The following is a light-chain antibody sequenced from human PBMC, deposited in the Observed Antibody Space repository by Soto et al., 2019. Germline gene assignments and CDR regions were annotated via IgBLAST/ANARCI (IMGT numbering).Light chain of an antibody. J-gene: IGKJ1*01. CDR3: QQYNNWWT. Sequence: EVVMTQSPATLSVSPGERATLSCRASQSVSNNLAWFQQKPGQAPRLLIYHASTRATCIPARFSGSGSGTEFSLIISSLQSEDFAVYYCQQYNNWWTFGQGTKVEIK. CDR2: HAS. CDR1: QSVSNN. V-gene: IGKV3-15*01.